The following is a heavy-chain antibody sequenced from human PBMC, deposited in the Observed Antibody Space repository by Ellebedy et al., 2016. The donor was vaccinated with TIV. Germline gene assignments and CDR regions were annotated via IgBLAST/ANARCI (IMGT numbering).Heavy chain of an antibody. J-gene: IGHJ4*02. D-gene: IGHD2/OR15-2a*01. CDR2: LWYDGGNK. CDR3: AREFSEFYFDY. Sequence: GGSLRLXXGASGFTFGSYGTHWVRQAPGKGLEWVAYLWYDGGNKEYADSVKGRFIISRDNSKNTLYVEMNSLRPEDTAIYYCAREFSEFYFDYWGLGTLVTVSS. CDR1: GFTFGSYG. V-gene: IGHV3-33*01.